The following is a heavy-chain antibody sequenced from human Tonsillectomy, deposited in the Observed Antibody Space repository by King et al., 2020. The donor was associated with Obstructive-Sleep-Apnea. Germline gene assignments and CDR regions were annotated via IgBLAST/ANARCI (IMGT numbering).Heavy chain of an antibody. CDR1: GYSFTSYW. J-gene: IGHJ3*02. CDR2: IDPSDSYT. CDR3: ARYCSGGSCQKLAAFDI. Sequence: QLVQSGAEVKKPGESLRISCKGSGYSFTSYWISWVRQMPGKGLEWMGRIDPSDSYTNYSPSFHGHVTISADKSISTAYLQWSSLKASDTAMYYCARYCSGGSCQKLAAFDIWGQGTMVTVSS. V-gene: IGHV5-10-1*01. D-gene: IGHD2-15*01.